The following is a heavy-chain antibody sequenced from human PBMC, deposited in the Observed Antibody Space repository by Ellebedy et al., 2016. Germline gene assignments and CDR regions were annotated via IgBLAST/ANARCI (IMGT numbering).Heavy chain of an antibody. D-gene: IGHD3-10*01. Sequence: GGSLRLSXAASGFTVSSNYMSWVRQAPGQRLEWMGWINAGNGNTKYSQKFQGRVTITRDTSASTAYMELSSLRSEDTAVYYCARDLGGFGYNWFDPWGQGTLVTVSS. V-gene: IGHV1-3*01. CDR3: ARDLGGFGYNWFDP. CDR1: GFTVSSNY. J-gene: IGHJ5*02. CDR2: INAGNGNT.